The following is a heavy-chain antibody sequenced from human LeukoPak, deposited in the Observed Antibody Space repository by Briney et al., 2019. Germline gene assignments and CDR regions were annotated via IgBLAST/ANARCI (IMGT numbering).Heavy chain of an antibody. J-gene: IGHJ4*02. V-gene: IGHV1-69*05. CDR3: ARDGYSDYGDYEGSGY. D-gene: IGHD4-17*01. Sequence: GASVKVSCKASGYTFTSYAISWVRQAPGQGLEWMGRIIPIFGTANYAQKFQGRVTITTDESTSTAYMELSSLRSEDTAVYYCARDGYSDYGDYEGSGYWGQGTLVTVSS. CDR1: GYTFTSYA. CDR2: IIPIFGTA.